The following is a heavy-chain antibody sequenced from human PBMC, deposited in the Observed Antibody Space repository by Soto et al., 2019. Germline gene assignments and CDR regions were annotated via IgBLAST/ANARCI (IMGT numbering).Heavy chain of an antibody. D-gene: IGHD5-12*01. Sequence: SETLSLTCTVSGCSISYYCWSLIRQPPGKGLEWIGYIYHSGSTYYNPSLKSRVTISADRSKNQFSLKLSSVTAADTAVYYCAAGGGLPRYYWGQGTLVTVSS. CDR1: GCSISYYC. V-gene: IGHV4-59*12. J-gene: IGHJ4*02. CDR3: AAGGGLPRYY. CDR2: IYHSGST.